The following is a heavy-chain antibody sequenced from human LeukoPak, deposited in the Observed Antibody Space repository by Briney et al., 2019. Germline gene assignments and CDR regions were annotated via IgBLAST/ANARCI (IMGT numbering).Heavy chain of an antibody. CDR3: ARARSSSWYDWFDP. V-gene: IGHV3-15*05. CDR2: IKSKTDGGTT. J-gene: IGHJ5*02. CDR1: GFTFSNAW. D-gene: IGHD6-13*01. Sequence: GGSLRLSCAASGFTFSNAWMSWVRQAPGKGLEWVGRIKSKTDGGTTDYAAPVKGRFTISRDDSKNTLYLQMNSLRAEDTALYHCARARSSSWYDWFDPWGQGTLVTVSS.